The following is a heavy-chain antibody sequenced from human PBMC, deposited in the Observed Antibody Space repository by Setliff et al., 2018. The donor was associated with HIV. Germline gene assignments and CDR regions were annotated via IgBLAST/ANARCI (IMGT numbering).Heavy chain of an antibody. J-gene: IGHJ4*02. CDR3: ARSFKNGPVESDY. Sequence: GESLTISCAASGFSFSNFDMNWVRQAPGKGLEWVSYINSETRTVAYADSVKGRFTISRDNAAKSLYLQMNSLRVEDTALYYCARSFKNGPVESDYWGQGTLVTVSS. CDR1: GFSFSNFD. D-gene: IGHD1-1*01. CDR2: INSETRTV. V-gene: IGHV3-48*04.